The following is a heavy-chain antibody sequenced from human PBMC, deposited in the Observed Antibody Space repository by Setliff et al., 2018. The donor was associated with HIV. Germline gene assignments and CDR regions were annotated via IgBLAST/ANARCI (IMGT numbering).Heavy chain of an antibody. J-gene: IGHJ6*03. CDR1: GGSISSGSYY. Sequence: SETLSLTCTVSGGSISSGSYYWSWIRQPAGKGLEWIGYIYYSGSTYYNPSLKSRVTTSVDTSKNQFSLKLSSVTAADTAVYYCAKSPVSNYYYYMDVWGKGTTVTVSS. CDR3: AKSPVSNYYYYMDV. CDR2: IYYSGST. V-gene: IGHV4-61*10.